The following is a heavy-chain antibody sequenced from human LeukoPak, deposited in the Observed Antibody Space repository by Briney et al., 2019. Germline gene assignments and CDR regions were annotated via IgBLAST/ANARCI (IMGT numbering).Heavy chain of an antibody. D-gene: IGHD2-2*01. CDR3: AKELYCSSTSCAQFDP. J-gene: IGHJ5*02. CDR2: ISTICGST. V-gene: IGHV3-23*01. Sequence: AGGSLRLSCVASGFTFSSYAMNWVRQAPGKGLEWVSVISTICGSTYYADSVNGRFTISRDNSKNTLYLQMNSLRAEDTAIYYCAKELYCSSTSCAQFDPWGQGTLVTVSS. CDR1: GFTFSSYA.